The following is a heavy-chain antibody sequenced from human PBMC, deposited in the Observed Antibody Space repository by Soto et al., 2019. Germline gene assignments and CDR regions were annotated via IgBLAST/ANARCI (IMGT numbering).Heavy chain of an antibody. D-gene: IGHD2-15*01. Sequence: QVQLQESGPGLVKPSQTLSLTCTVSGGSISSGGYYWSWIRQHPGKGLEWIGYIYYSGSTYYNPSLKSRVTISVDTSKNQFSLKLSSVTAADTAVYYCARVSPLGYCSGGSCYGVRPLTDAFDIWGQGTMVTVSS. V-gene: IGHV4-31*03. J-gene: IGHJ3*02. CDR3: ARVSPLGYCSGGSCYGVRPLTDAFDI. CDR2: IYYSGST. CDR1: GGSISSGGYY.